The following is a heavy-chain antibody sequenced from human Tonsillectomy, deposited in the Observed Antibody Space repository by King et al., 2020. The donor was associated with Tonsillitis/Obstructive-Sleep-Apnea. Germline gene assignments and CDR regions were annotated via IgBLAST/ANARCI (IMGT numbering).Heavy chain of an antibody. CDR3: AKDIAYDAFDI. CDR2: ISGDGGST. J-gene: IGHJ3*02. CDR1: RFTFDDYA. V-gene: IGHV3-43*02. Sequence: VQLVESGGGVVQPGGSLRLSCAASRFTFDDYAMHWVRQAPGEGLEWVSLISGDGGSTYYSDSVKGRFTISRDNSKHSLYLQMNSLRSEDTALYYCAKDIAYDAFDIWGQGTMVTVSS.